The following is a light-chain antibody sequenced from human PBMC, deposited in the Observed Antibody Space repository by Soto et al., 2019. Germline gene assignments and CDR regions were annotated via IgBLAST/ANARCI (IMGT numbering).Light chain of an antibody. CDR1: SSDVGGYNY. V-gene: IGLV2-14*01. CDR3: GSDTSSSTLV. CDR2: EVN. J-gene: IGLJ2*01. Sequence: QSALTQPASVSGSPGQSITISCIGTSSDVGGYNYVSWYQQHPGKAPKLMIYEVNNRPSGVSDRFSGSKSGNTASLTISGLQAEDEADYYCGSDTSSSTLVFGGGTKVTVL.